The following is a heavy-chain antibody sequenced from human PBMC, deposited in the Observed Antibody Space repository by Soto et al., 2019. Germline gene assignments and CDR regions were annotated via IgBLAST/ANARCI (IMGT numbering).Heavy chain of an antibody. D-gene: IGHD3-10*01. CDR3: ARGRGSGPGGY. CDR1: GGTFSSYT. J-gene: IGHJ4*02. Sequence: QVQLVQSGAEVKKPGSSVKVSCKASGGTFSSYTISWVRQAHGQGLEWMGRIIPILGIANYAQKFQGRVTLTADNATSTAYMELSSLRSEDTAVYYCARGRGSGPGGYWGQGTLVTVSS. CDR2: IIPILGIA. V-gene: IGHV1-69*02.